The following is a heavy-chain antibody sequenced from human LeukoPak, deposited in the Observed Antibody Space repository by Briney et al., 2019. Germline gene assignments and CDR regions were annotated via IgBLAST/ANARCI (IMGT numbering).Heavy chain of an antibody. D-gene: IGHD3-3*01. CDR2: IWYDGSNK. J-gene: IGHJ4*02. Sequence: QPGGSLRLSCAASGFTFSSYGMHWVRQAPGKGLEWVAVIWYDGSNKYYADSVKGRFTISRDNSKNTLYLQMDSLRAEDTAVYYCAKDQVWTGRFLEWLRSDYWGQGTLVTVSS. CDR1: GFTFSSYG. V-gene: IGHV3-33*06. CDR3: AKDQVWTGRFLEWLRSDY.